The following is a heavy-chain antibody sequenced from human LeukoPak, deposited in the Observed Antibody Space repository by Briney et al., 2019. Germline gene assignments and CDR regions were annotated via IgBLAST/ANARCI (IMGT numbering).Heavy chain of an antibody. CDR3: ARDAETSLAN. Sequence: GGSLRLSCAASGFAVSSKYMNWVRQAPGKGLEWVTVIYLDGRADYADSVKGRSTISSDNSKNTVYLQMNSLKDEDTAVYYCARDAETSLANWGQGTLVTVSP. J-gene: IGHJ4*02. CDR2: IYLDGRA. D-gene: IGHD5-24*01. CDR1: GFAVSSKY. V-gene: IGHV3-66*01.